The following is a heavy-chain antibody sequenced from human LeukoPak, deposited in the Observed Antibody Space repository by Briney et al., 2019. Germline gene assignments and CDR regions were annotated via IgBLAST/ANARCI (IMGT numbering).Heavy chain of an antibody. V-gene: IGHV1-8*01. Sequence: ASVKVSCKASGYTFTSYDINWVRQATGQGLEWMGWMNPNSGNTGYAQKFQGRVTMTRNTSISTAYMELSSLRSEDTAVYYCTRGARDGYNEGFDYWGQETLVTVSS. CDR2: MNPNSGNT. J-gene: IGHJ4*02. CDR3: TRGARDGYNEGFDY. CDR1: GYTFTSYD. D-gene: IGHD5-24*01.